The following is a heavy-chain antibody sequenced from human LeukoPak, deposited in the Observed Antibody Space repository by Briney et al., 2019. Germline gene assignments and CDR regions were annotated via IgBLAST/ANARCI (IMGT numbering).Heavy chain of an antibody. V-gene: IGHV3-7*01. CDR1: GFTFSSYW. CDR2: IKQDGSEK. J-gene: IGHJ4*02. D-gene: IGHD6-19*01. Sequence: PGGSLRLSCAASGFTFSSYWMHWVRQAPGKGLEWVANIKQDGSEKYYVDSVKGRFTISRDNAKNSLYLQMNSLRAEDTAVYYCARDLGNIAVAATHFDYWGQGTLVTVSS. CDR3: ARDLGNIAVAATHFDY.